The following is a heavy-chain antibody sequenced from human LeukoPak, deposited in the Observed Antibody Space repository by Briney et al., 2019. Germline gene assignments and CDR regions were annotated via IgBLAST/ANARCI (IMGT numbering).Heavy chain of an antibody. Sequence: GGSLRLSCAASGFIFSDHYMSWIRQAPGKGLEWVSYISSSRSYTNYADSVKARFTISRDNAKNSLYLQMNSLRDEDTAVFYCVARGLSSDYWGQGTLVTVSS. J-gene: IGHJ4*02. CDR1: GFIFSDHY. CDR3: VARGLSSDY. CDR2: ISSSRSYT. V-gene: IGHV3-11*06.